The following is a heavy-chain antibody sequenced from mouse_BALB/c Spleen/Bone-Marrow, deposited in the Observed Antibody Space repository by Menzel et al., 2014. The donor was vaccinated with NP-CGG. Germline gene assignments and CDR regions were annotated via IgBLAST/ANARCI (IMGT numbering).Heavy chain of an antibody. D-gene: IGHD1-1*01. V-gene: IGHV5-17*02. Sequence: VQLKESGGGLVQPGGSRKLSCAASGITFSSFGMHWVRQAPEKGLEWVACISSGSSTIYYADTVKGRFTISRDNPKNTLFLQMTSLRSEDTAMYYCARGYGYAMDYWGQGTSVTVSS. J-gene: IGHJ4*01. CDR3: ARGYGYAMDY. CDR1: GITFSSFG. CDR2: ISSGSSTI.